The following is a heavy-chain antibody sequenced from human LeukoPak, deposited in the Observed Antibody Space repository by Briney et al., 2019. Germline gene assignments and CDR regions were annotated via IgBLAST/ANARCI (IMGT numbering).Heavy chain of an antibody. CDR3: VREGYCNGRSCYGYYHYYYMDV. CDR1: GGTFNNYA. J-gene: IGHJ6*03. D-gene: IGHD2-15*01. V-gene: IGHV1-69*04. Sequence: SVKVSCETSGGTFNNYAISWVRRAPGQGLEWMGSIIVMLDRSNYAQKFQARVTVTADKSTDTAYMHLNGLRSDDTAVYYCVREGYCNGRSCYGYYHYYYMDVWGNGTTVTVSS. CDR2: IIVMLDRS.